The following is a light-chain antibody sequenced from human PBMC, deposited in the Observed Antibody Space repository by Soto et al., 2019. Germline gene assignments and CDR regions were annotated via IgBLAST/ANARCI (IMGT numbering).Light chain of an antibody. CDR2: DAS. J-gene: IGKJ4*01. CDR3: QQHSNYPLT. CDR1: QSISSY. V-gene: IGKV1-9*01. Sequence: DILLTQSPSTLAASVGDRFTITCLASQSISSYLAWYQQKPGKAPKLLIYDASTMHTGVPERFSGSGSGTEFTLTISSREPEDFATYCIQQHSNYPLTFGGGT.